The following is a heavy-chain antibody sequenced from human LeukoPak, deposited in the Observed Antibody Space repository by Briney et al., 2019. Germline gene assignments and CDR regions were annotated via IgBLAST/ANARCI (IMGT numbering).Heavy chain of an antibody. Sequence: SETLSLTCTVSGGSITGYYWSWIRQPPGKGLQWIGYIYYSGSTNYSPSLKSRVSISVDTSKNQLSLKLTSVTAADTAVYFCARPPAEYTSSPYAFDIWGQGTMVTVSS. D-gene: IGHD6-13*01. V-gene: IGHV4-59*08. CDR3: ARPPAEYTSSPYAFDI. CDR2: IYYSGST. J-gene: IGHJ3*02. CDR1: GGSITGYY.